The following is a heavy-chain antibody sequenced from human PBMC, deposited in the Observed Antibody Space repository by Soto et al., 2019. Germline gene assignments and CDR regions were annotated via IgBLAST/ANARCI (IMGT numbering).Heavy chain of an antibody. CDR1: GYTFTSYG. Sequence: QVQLVQSGAEVKKPGASVKVSCKASGYTFTSYGISWVRQAPGQGLEWMGWISAYNGNTNYAQKLQGRVTMTTDTSTSTAYMELRSLRSDDTAVYYCARDPSLSPYYYDSSGYRFDYWGQGTLVTVSS. CDR3: ARDPSLSPYYYDSSGYRFDY. CDR2: ISAYNGNT. J-gene: IGHJ4*02. D-gene: IGHD3-22*01. V-gene: IGHV1-18*04.